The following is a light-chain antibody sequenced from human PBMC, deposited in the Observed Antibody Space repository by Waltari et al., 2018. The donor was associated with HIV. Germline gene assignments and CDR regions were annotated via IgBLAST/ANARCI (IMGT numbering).Light chain of an antibody. CDR3: QSYDSSNQGV. Sequence: FMLPQPHYVSESPGKPVTFSCTRTRGSITSNYVQCYQQRPGSSPATVIYEDNQRPSGVPDRFSGSNDSSSNSASLTSSGLKTEDEADYYCQSYDSSNQGVFGGGTKLTVL. CDR1: RGSITSNY. CDR2: EDN. V-gene: IGLV6-57*01. J-gene: IGLJ3*02.